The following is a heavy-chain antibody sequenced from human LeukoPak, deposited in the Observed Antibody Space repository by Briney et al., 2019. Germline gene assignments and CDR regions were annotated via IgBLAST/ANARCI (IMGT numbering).Heavy chain of an antibody. CDR3: ARDDLGSSGWPTTWGY. J-gene: IGHJ4*02. Sequence: SVKVSCKASGGTFSSYAISWVRQAPGQGLEWMGGIIPIFGTANYAQKFQGRVTITADKSTSTAYMELSSLRSEDTAVYYCARDDLGSSGWPTTWGYWGQGTLVTVSS. D-gene: IGHD6-19*01. V-gene: IGHV1-69*06. CDR1: GGTFSSYA. CDR2: IIPIFGTA.